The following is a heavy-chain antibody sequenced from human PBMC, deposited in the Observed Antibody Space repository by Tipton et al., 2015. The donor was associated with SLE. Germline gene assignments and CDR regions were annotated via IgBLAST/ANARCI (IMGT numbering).Heavy chain of an antibody. CDR2: INPSDDTS. V-gene: IGHV1-46*01. Sequence: QSGPEVKKPGASVQLSCKTSGYSFSDFYIHWVRQAPGQGLEWLGVINPSDDTSKYQQKFQGRVTLTRDTSTSTVYMDLTSLTSEDTAVYYCAKDSGLGVDYWGQGTPVTVSS. D-gene: IGHD1-26*01. J-gene: IGHJ4*02. CDR3: AKDSGLGVDY. CDR1: GYSFSDFY.